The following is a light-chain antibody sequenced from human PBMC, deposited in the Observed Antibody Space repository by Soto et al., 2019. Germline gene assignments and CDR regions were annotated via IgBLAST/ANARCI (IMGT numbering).Light chain of an antibody. CDR2: GAS. CDR1: QSIRSH. CDR3: KQYGDSPQT. J-gene: IGKJ1*01. V-gene: IGKV3-20*01. Sequence: EIVMTHSPAILSASPGASATLSCMVSQSIRSHLAWYQQKPGQAPWLLFYGASNRATAIPDRFSGSGFGTDFTLTITRLEPEDIAVYYCKQYGDSPQTFGPGTQVDIK.